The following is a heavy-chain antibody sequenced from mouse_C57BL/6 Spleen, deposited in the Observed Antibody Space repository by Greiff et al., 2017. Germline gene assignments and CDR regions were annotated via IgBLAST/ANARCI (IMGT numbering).Heavy chain of an antibody. V-gene: IGHV2-4*01. D-gene: IGHD2-1*01. CDR2: IWSGGST. Sequence: VQLQQSGPGLVQPSQSLSITCTVSGFSLTSYGVHWVRQPPGQGLEWLGVIWSGGSTDYNAAFISRRSISKANSKRQGFLKMNSLEADDTAIYYCANGKDAMDYWGQGTSVTVSS. J-gene: IGHJ4*01. CDR1: GFSLTSYG. CDR3: ANGKDAMDY.